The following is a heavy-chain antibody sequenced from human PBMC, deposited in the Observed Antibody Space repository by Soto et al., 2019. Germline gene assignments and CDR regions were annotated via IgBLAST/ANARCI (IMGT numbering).Heavy chain of an antibody. V-gene: IGHV3-23*01. Sequence: GGSLRLSCAASGFTFSSYAMSWIRQAPGKGLEWVSGISGSGGSTYYADSVKGRFTISRDNSKNTLYLQMNSLRAEDTALYYCAKARPYDSSGYQYPFDYWGQGTLVTVSS. CDR3: AKARPYDSSGYQYPFDY. CDR1: GFTFSSYA. D-gene: IGHD3-22*01. J-gene: IGHJ4*02. CDR2: ISGSGGST.